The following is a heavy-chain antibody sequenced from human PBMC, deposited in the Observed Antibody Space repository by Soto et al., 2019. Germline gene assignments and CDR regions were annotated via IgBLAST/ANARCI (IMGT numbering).Heavy chain of an antibody. CDR3: ARVILGYCSGGSCYSPYYYYYMDV. CDR1: GYTFTSYD. CDR2: MNPNSGNT. Sequence: QVQLAQSGAEVKKPGASVKVSCKAYGYTFTSYDINWVRQATGQGLERMGWMNPNSGNTGYAQKFQGRVTMTRNTSISTAYMELSSLRSEDTAVYYCARVILGYCSGGSCYSPYYYYYMDVWGKGTTVTVSS. J-gene: IGHJ6*03. V-gene: IGHV1-8*01. D-gene: IGHD2-15*01.